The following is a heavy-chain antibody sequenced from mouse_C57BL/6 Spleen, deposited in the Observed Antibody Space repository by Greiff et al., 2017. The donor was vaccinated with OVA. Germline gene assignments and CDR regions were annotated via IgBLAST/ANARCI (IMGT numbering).Heavy chain of an antibody. D-gene: IGHD1-1*01. CDR1: GYTFTSYW. Sequence: QVQLQQPGAELVRPGSSVKLSCKASGYTFTSYWMHWVKQRPIQGLEWIGNIDPSDSDTHYNQKFKDKATLTVDKSSSTAYMQLSSLTSEDSADYYCSSYGSSYWYFDVWGTGTTVTVSS. CDR2: IDPSDSDT. J-gene: IGHJ1*03. CDR3: SSYGSSYWYFDV. V-gene: IGHV1-52*01.